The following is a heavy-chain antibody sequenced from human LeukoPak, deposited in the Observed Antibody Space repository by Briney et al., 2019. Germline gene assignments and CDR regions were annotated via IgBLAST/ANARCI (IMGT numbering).Heavy chain of an antibody. D-gene: IGHD6-19*01. V-gene: IGHV1-24*01. CDR3: ATEQWLASGDAFDI. Sequence: ASVKVSCKVSGYTLTELSMHWVRRATGKGLEWMGVFDPEDGETIYAQKFQGRVTMTEDTSTDTAYMELSSLRSEDTAVYYCATEQWLASGDAFDIWGQGTMVTVSS. CDR2: FDPEDGET. CDR1: GYTLTELS. J-gene: IGHJ3*02.